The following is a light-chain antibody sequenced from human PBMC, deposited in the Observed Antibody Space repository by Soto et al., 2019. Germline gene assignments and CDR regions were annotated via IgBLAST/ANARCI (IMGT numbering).Light chain of an antibody. V-gene: IGLV2-8*01. CDR3: ISYAGSNTVV. Sequence: QSALTQPPSASGSPGQSVTISCTGTSSDVGGYNYVSWYRQHPAKAPKLIIYEVNKRPSGVPDRFSGSKSGNTASLTVSGLQAKDEADYYCISYAGSNTVVFGGGTKLTVL. CDR2: EVN. J-gene: IGLJ2*01. CDR1: SSDVGGYNY.